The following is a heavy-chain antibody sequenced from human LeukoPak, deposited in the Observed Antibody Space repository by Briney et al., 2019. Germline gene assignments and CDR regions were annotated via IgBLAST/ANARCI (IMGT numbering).Heavy chain of an antibody. CDR1: GYTFTSYD. CDR2: MNPNSGNT. V-gene: IGHV1-8*03. J-gene: IGHJ5*02. Sequence: ASVKVSCKASGYTFTSYDINWVRQATGQGLEWMGWMNPNSGNTGYAQKFQGRVTITRNTSISTAYMELSSLRSEDTAVYYCARDYSSGRYEFDPWGQGTLVTVSS. CDR3: ARDYSSGRYEFDP. D-gene: IGHD6-19*01.